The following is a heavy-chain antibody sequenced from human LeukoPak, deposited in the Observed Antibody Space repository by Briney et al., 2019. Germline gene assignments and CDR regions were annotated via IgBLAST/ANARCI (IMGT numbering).Heavy chain of an antibody. CDR1: GFTFSTHW. CDR3: AGDLVITFGGVARNTDY. CDR2: MNSDGSSS. V-gene: IGHV3-74*01. J-gene: IGHJ4*02. D-gene: IGHD3-16*01. Sequence: GGSLRLSCAASGFTFSTHWMHWARQAPGEGLEWVSRMNSDGSSSSYAASVKGRFTISRDNAKNSLYLQMNSLRAEDTAVYYCAGDLVITFGGVARNTDYWGQGTLVTVSS.